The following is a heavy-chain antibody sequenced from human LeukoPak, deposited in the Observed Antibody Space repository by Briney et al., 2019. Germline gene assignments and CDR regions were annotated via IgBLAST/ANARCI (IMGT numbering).Heavy chain of an antibody. CDR1: GFTFSSYS. D-gene: IGHD1-26*01. Sequence: GGSLRLSCAASGFTFSSYSVNWVRQAPGKGLEWGSYISSSSSTIYYADSVKGRFTISRDNAKNSLYLQVNSLRAEDTAVYYCARDGQWELKEGWGQGTLVTVSS. J-gene: IGHJ4*02. CDR2: ISSSSSTI. V-gene: IGHV3-48*01. CDR3: ARDGQWELKEG.